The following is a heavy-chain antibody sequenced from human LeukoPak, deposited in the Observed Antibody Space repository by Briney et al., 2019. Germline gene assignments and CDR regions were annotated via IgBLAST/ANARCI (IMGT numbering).Heavy chain of an antibody. CDR1: GYTFTSYD. CDR2: MNPNSGNT. J-gene: IGHJ4*02. V-gene: IGHV1-8*03. D-gene: IGHD3-22*01. Sequence: GASVKVSCKASGYTFTSYDINWVRQATGQGLEWMGWMNPNSGNTGYAQKFQGRVTITRNTSISTAYMELSSLRSEDTAVYYCARSDSGLLLRPRDRRIPFDYWGQGTLVTVPS. CDR3: ARSDSGLLLRPRDRRIPFDY.